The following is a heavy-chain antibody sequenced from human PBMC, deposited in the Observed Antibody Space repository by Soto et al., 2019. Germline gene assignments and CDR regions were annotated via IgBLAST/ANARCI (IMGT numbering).Heavy chain of an antibody. J-gene: IGHJ6*03. CDR2: IYYTGST. Sequence: QVQLQESGPGLVKPSQTLSLTCTVSGGSISSGGYYWSWIRQHPGKGLEWIGYIYYTGSTYYNPSLKSRVTISVDTSKNQCSLQLSSVTAADSAVYYCARESMDFYYYYLDVWGKGTTVTVSS. V-gene: IGHV4-31*03. CDR1: GGSISSGGYY. CDR3: ARESMDFYYYYLDV.